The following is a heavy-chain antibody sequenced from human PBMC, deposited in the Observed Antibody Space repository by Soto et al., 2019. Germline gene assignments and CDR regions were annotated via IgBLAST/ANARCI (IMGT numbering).Heavy chain of an antibody. CDR2: IYHSGST. CDR3: ARVPGL. J-gene: IGHJ2*01. Sequence: QLQLQESGSVLVKPSQTLSLTCAVSGGSISSGGYSWSWIRQPPGKGLEWIGYIYHSGSTYYNPARKSRGTRSVDRSKNQFSLKLSSVTAADTAVYYCARVPGLWGRGTLVTVSS. V-gene: IGHV4-30-2*01. CDR1: GGSISSGGYS.